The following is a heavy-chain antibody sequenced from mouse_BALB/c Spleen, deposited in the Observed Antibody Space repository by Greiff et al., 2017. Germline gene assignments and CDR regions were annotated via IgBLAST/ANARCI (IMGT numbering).Heavy chain of an antibody. Sequence: VQLQESGAELARPGASVKMSCKASGYTFTSYTMHWVKQRPGQGLDWIGYINPSSGYTNYNQKFKDKATLTADKSSSTAYMQLSSLTSEDSAVYYCARSGGGYYQGAMDYWGQGTSVTVSS. CDR3: ARSGGGYYQGAMDY. CDR2: INPSSGYT. D-gene: IGHD2-3*01. CDR1: GYTFTSYT. J-gene: IGHJ4*01. V-gene: IGHV1-4*01.